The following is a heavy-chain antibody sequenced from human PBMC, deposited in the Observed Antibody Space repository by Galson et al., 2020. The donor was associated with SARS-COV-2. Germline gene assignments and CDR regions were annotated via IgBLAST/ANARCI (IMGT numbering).Heavy chain of an antibody. V-gene: IGHV1-2*02. Sequence: ASVKDSCEASGYTFTKYYIHWVRQAPGQGLEWMGWISPNSGGTNFAQKLQGRVTLTRDTSTATAFMELSRLRLDDTAIYYWERDKTGAADNYFDPWGQGTLITVSS. D-gene: IGHD1-1*01. CDR2: ISPNSGGT. CDR1: GYTFTKYY. J-gene: IGHJ5*02. CDR3: ERDKTGAADNYFDP.